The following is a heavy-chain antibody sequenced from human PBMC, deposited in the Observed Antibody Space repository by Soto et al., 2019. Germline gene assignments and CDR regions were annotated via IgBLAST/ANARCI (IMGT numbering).Heavy chain of an antibody. CDR3: ARVPDV. Sequence: PSETLSLTCTVSGGSISNSRYYWAWIRQPPGKGLEWIGSIYHTGNTYYNPSLKSRVTISVDRSKNQFSLKLSSVTAADTAVYYCARVPDVWGQGTTVTVSS. CDR1: GGSISNSRYY. J-gene: IGHJ6*02. V-gene: IGHV4-39*07. CDR2: IYHTGNT.